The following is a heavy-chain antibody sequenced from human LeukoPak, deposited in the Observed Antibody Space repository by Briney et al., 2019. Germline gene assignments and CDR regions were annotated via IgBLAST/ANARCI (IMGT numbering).Heavy chain of an antibody. CDR3: ASHPTPYYDFWSGYYSYFDY. D-gene: IGHD3-3*01. V-gene: IGHV4-39*01. J-gene: IGHJ4*02. CDR2: IYYSGST. Sequence: SETLSLTCTVSGGSISSSSYYWGWIHQPPGKGLEWIGSIYYSGSTYYNPSLKSRVTISVDTSKNQFSLKLSSVTAADTAVYYCASHPTPYYDFWSGYYSYFDYWGQGTLVTVSS. CDR1: GGSISSSSYY.